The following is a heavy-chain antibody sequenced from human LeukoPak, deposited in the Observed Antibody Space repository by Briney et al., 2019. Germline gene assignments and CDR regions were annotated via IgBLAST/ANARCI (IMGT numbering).Heavy chain of an antibody. V-gene: IGHV3-7*03. Sequence: GGSLRLSCAPFGFTFSNYWMTWVRQAPGKGLEWVASIKQDGGETYYVDSVKGRFTFSRDNAKNSVYLQMSSLRAEDTAVYYCTRDKSAGADTGSSFYYWGQGALVTVSS. D-gene: IGHD3-10*01. CDR2: IKQDGGET. CDR1: GFTFSNYW. J-gene: IGHJ4*02. CDR3: TRDKSAGADTGSSFYY.